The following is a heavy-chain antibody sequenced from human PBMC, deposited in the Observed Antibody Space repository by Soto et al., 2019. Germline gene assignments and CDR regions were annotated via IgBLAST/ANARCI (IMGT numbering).Heavy chain of an antibody. CDR3: AKETYCSSTSCPRGNWFDP. D-gene: IGHD2-2*01. CDR2: ISGSGGST. Sequence: EVQLLESGGGLVQPGGSLRLSCAASGFTFSSYAMSWVRQAPGKGLEWVSAISGSGGSTYYADSVKGRFTISRDNSKNTLYLQMNSLRAEDTAVYYCAKETYCSSTSCPRGNWFDPWGQGTLVTVSS. CDR1: GFTFSSYA. J-gene: IGHJ5*02. V-gene: IGHV3-23*01.